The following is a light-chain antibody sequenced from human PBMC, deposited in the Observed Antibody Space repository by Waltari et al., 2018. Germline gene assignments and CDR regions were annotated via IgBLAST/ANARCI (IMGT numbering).Light chain of an antibody. CDR2: KTS. CDR3: QQYSTYSLWA. CDR1: QNISRW. V-gene: IGKV1-5*03. Sequence: DIQMTQAPSTLSASIGDRDTITCRASQNISRWLGWYQQKPVKAPNLLIYKTSSLQSGVPSRFSSSGSGTEFTLTISSLQPEYFATYYCQQYSTYSLWASGQGTKVEIK. J-gene: IGKJ1*01.